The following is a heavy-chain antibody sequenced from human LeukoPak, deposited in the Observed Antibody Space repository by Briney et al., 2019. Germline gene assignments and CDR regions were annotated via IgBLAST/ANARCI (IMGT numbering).Heavy chain of an antibody. CDR2: IYTSGST. CDR1: GGSISSGSYY. V-gene: IGHV4-61*02. J-gene: IGHJ4*02. Sequence: PSQTLSLTCTVSGGSISSGSYYWSWIRQPAGKGLEWIGRIYTSGSTNYNPSLKSRVTISVDTSKNQFSLKLSSVTAADTAVYYCARHPHYDFWSGYYSWGSHFDYWGQGTLVTVSS. CDR3: ARHPHYDFWSGYYSWGSHFDY. D-gene: IGHD3-3*01.